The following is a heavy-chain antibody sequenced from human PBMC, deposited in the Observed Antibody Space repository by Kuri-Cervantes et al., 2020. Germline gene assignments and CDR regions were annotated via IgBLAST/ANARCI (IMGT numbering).Heavy chain of an antibody. CDR1: GYTFTGYY. V-gene: IGHV1-2*02. Sequence: ASVTVSCQASGYTFTGYYMHWVRQAPGQGLEWMGWINPNSGGTNYAQKFQGRVTMTRDTSISTAYMELSRLRSDDTAVYYCARGGGLYGDYSGSVGAFDIWGQGTMVTVSS. CDR2: INPNSGGT. J-gene: IGHJ3*02. CDR3: ARGGGLYGDYSGSVGAFDI. D-gene: IGHD4-17*01.